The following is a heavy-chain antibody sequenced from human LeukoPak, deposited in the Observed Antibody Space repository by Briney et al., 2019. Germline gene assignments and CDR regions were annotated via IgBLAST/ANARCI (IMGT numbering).Heavy chain of an antibody. CDR3: ARGVSYDILTGYYPYFDY. J-gene: IGHJ4*02. Sequence: KPSETLSLTCTVSGGSISSGGYYWSWIRQHPGKGLEWIGYIYYSGSTYYNPSLKSRVTISVDTSKNQFSLKLSSVTAADTAVYYCARGVSYDILTGYYPYFDYWGQGTPVTVSS. D-gene: IGHD3-9*01. V-gene: IGHV4-31*03. CDR1: GGSISSGGYY. CDR2: IYYSGST.